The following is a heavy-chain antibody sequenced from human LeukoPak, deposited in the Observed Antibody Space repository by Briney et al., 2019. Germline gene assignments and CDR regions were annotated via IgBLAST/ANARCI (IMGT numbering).Heavy chain of an antibody. CDR1: RFTFSSYW. CDR2: IKQDGSEK. CDR3: ARERSSSSSFFDY. J-gene: IGHJ4*02. V-gene: IGHV3-7*01. D-gene: IGHD6-6*01. Sequence: GGSLRLSCAASRFTFSSYWMGWVRQAPGKGLEWVANIKQDGSEKYYVDSVKGRFTISRDNAKNSLYLQMNSLRAEDTAVYYCARERSSSSSFFDYWGQGTLVTVSS.